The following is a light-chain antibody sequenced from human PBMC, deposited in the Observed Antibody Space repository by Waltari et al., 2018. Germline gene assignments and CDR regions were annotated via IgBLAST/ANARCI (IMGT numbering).Light chain of an antibody. V-gene: IGKV3-15*01. CDR2: GAS. CDR3: LQRSDWPYS. J-gene: IGKJ2*03. CDR1: QRVSSR. Sequence: EIVLTQSPATLSLSPGERATLTCRPSQRVSSRLAWYQQIPVQAHRLLIYGASTRATGIPDRFSGSGSGPDFTLTISSLEPEDVAVYYCLQRSDWPYSFGQGTKVEIK.